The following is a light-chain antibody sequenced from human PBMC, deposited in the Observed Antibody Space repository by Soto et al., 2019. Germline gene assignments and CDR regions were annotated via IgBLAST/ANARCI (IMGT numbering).Light chain of an antibody. CDR3: QQRSNWPP. J-gene: IGKJ5*01. CDR1: QSVGNNY. Sequence: EIVLTHSPDTLSLSPGERATLSCRASQSVGNNYLAWYQQRPGQAPGLVIYGASNRATGIPDRFSAWGSGTDFTLTISRLEPEDFAVYYCQQRSNWPPFGQGTRLEI. V-gene: IGKV3D-20*02. CDR2: GAS.